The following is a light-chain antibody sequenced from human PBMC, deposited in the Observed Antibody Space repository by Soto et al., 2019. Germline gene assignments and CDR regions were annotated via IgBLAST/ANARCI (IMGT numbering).Light chain of an antibody. CDR3: RQYVTAFRT. Sequence: AIRMTQSPSSLSASTGDRVTITCRASRGISSYLAWYQQKPGKAPKLLIYAASTLQSGVPSRFSGSGYGKEFNLAIRSLQPEDFATYYCRQYVTAFRTSGQGTKVDIK. CDR1: RGISSY. J-gene: IGKJ1*01. CDR2: AAS. V-gene: IGKV1-8*01.